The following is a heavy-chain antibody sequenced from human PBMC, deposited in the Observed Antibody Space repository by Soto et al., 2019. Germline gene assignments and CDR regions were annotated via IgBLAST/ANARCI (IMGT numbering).Heavy chain of an antibody. D-gene: IGHD6-6*01. CDR3: ARGGKIAAEREPYWFDR. CDR2: IYYSGST. V-gene: IGHV4-61*01. CDR1: GGSVSSGSYY. Sequence: PSETLSLTCTVSGGSVSSGSYYWSWIRQPPGKGLEWIGYIYYSGSTNYNPSLKSRVTISVDTSKNQFSLKLSSVPAADTAAHYCARGGKIAAEREPYWFDRWGQGTLVTVAS. J-gene: IGHJ5*02.